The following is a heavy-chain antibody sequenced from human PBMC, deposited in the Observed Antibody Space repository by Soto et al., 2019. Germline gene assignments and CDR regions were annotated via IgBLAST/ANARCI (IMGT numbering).Heavy chain of an antibody. D-gene: IGHD3-3*01. CDR1: GFTFSSYG. Sequence: PVGSLRLSCAASGFTFSSYGMHWIRQAPGKGLEWVADIWYDGSNKYYADSVKGRFTISRDNSKNTLYLQMNSLRAEDTAVYYCARERYYDFWCGSRGSPDYFYYGFDVWCQGTTVTVSS. V-gene: IGHV3-33*01. CDR3: ARERYYDFWCGSRGSPDYFYYGFDV. CDR2: IWYDGSNK. J-gene: IGHJ6*02.